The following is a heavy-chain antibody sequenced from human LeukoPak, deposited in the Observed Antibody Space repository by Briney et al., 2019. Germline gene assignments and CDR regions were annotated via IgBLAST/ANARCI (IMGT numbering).Heavy chain of an antibody. CDR1: GGSISSYY. D-gene: IGHD6-13*01. CDR2: IYTSGGT. J-gene: IGHJ6*02. CDR3: ARDPIAAAGDYYYYYGMDV. Sequence: PSETLSLTCTVSGGSISSYYWSWIRQPAGKGLEWIGRIYTSGGTNYNPSLKSRVTMSVDTSKNQFSLKLSSVTAADTAVYYCARDPIAAAGDYYYYYGMDVWGQGTTVTVSS. V-gene: IGHV4-4*07.